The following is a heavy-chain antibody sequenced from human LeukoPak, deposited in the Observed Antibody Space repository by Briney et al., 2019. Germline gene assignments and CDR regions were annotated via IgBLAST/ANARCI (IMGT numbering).Heavy chain of an antibody. Sequence: ASVKVSCKASGYTFTGYYMHWVRQATGQGLEWMGRINPNSGGTNYAQKFQGRVTMTRDTSISTAYMELSRLRSDGTAVYYCALSWRIQLWKFDYWGQGTLVTVSS. CDR2: INPNSGGT. J-gene: IGHJ4*02. D-gene: IGHD5-18*01. V-gene: IGHV1-2*06. CDR3: ALSWRIQLWKFDY. CDR1: GYTFTGYY.